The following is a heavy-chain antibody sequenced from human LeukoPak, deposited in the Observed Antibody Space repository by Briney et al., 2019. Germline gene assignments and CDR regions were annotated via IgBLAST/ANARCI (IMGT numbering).Heavy chain of an antibody. V-gene: IGHV1-2*02. J-gene: IGHJ4*02. CDR1: GYTFTGYH. CDR2: INPNSGGT. Sequence: ASVKVSCKASGYTFTGYHMHWVRQAPGQGLEWMVWINPNSGGTNYAQKFQGRVTMTRDTSISTAYMELSRLRSDDTAVYYCARGGGGSYFGFDYWGQGTLVTVSS. D-gene: IGHD1-26*01. CDR3: ARGGGGSYFGFDY.